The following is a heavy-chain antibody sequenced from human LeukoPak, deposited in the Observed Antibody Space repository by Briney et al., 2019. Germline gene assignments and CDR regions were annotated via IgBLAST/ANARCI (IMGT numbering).Heavy chain of an antibody. Sequence: PSETLSLTCTVSGGSISSSSYYWGWIRQPPGKGPEWIGSIYYSGSTYYNPSLKSRVTISVDTSKNQFSLKLSSVTAADTAVYYCARAYSSSLLLPNYYYYYYMDVWGKGTTVTVSS. V-gene: IGHV4-39*01. CDR3: ARAYSSSLLLPNYYYYYYMDV. CDR2: IYYSGST. CDR1: GGSISSSSYY. D-gene: IGHD6-6*01. J-gene: IGHJ6*03.